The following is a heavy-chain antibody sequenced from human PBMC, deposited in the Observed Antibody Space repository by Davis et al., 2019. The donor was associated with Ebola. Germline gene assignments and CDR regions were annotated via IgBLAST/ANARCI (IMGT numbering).Heavy chain of an antibody. CDR2: INHSGST. D-gene: IGHD2-15*01. J-gene: IGHJ3*02. CDR3: ARRGRGRLSIVVVPPNAFDI. CDR1: GGSFSGYY. V-gene: IGHV4-34*01. Sequence: PSETLSLTCAVYGGSFSGYYWSWIRQPPGKGLEWIGEINHSGSTNYNPSLKSRVTISVDTSKNQFSLKLSSVTAADTAVYYCARRGRGRLSIVVVPPNAFDIWGQGTMVTVSS.